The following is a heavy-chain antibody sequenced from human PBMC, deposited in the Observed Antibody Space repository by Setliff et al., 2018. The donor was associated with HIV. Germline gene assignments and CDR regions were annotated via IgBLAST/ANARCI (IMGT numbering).Heavy chain of an antibody. CDR3: AREQLGFGPPRGMDV. D-gene: IGHD6-13*01. V-gene: IGHV1-3*04. CDR2: INTGNGNT. Sequence: ASVKVSCKASGGSFSSFTISWVRQAPGQGLEWMGWINTGNGNTRLSPKFQGRVTITRDTSASTAYMELSSLRSEDTAVYYCAREQLGFGPPRGMDVWGQGTTDTVSS. J-gene: IGHJ6*02. CDR1: GGSFSSFT.